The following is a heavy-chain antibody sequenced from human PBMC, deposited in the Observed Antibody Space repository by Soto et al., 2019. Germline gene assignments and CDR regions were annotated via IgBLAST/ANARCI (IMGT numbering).Heavy chain of an antibody. CDR1: GFTFSDYY. J-gene: IGHJ6*03. V-gene: IGHV3-11*01. Sequence: GGSLRLSCAASGFTFSDYYMSWIRQAPGKGLEWVSYISSSGSTIYYADSVKGRFTISRDNAKNSLYLQMNSLRAEDTAVYYWATPGEKQRERGGGYYYRDVWGKGTRVTFS. CDR3: ATPGEKQRERGGGYYYRDV. D-gene: IGHD1-1*01. CDR2: ISSSGSTI.